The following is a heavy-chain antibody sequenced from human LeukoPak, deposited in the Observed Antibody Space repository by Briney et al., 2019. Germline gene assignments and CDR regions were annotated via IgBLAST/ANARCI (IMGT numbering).Heavy chain of an antibody. J-gene: IGHJ4*02. V-gene: IGHV4-59*01. D-gene: IGHD3-3*02. CDR3: ARGRNDIGQGSFFL. Sequence: SETLSLTCTVSGGSINSYHWSWIRQTPGKGLEWIGYIYYTGITNYNPSLKSRVTMSVDTSKNQFSLSLTSVTAADTAVYYCARGRNDIGQGSFFLWGQGTLVSVSS. CDR2: IYYTGIT. CDR1: GGSINSYH.